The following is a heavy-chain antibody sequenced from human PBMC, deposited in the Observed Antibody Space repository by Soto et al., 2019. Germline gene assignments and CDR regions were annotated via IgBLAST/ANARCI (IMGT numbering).Heavy chain of an antibody. CDR2: IDPSDSYT. CDR3: ARLPTYTYYYDSSGPEGY. CDR1: GYSFTSYW. J-gene: IGHJ4*02. Sequence: PGESLKISCKGSGYSFTSYWISWVRQMPGKGLEWMGRIDPSDSYTNYSPSFQGHATISADKSISTAYLQWSSLKASDTAMYYCARLPTYTYYYDSSGPEGYWGQGTLVTVSS. V-gene: IGHV5-10-1*01. D-gene: IGHD3-22*01.